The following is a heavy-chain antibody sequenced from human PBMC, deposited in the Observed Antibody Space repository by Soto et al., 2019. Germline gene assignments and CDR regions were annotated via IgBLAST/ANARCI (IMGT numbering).Heavy chain of an antibody. CDR2: IWYDGSNK. CDR1: GFTFSSYG. J-gene: IGHJ3*02. Sequence: QVQLVESGGGVVQPGRSLRLSCAASGFTFSSYGMHWVRQAPGKGLEWVAVIWYDGSNKYYADSVKGRFTISRDKSKNTLYLQMNSLRAEDTAVYYCARDQGFVDDYYESSGYYGDAFDIWGQGTMVTVSS. CDR3: ARDQGFVDDYYESSGYYGDAFDI. D-gene: IGHD3-22*01. V-gene: IGHV3-33*01.